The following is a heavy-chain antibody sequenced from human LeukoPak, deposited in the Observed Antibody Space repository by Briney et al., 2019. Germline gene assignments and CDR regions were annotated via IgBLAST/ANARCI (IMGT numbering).Heavy chain of an antibody. Sequence: GGSLRLSCAASGFTFSNYWMSWVRQAPGKGLEWVANIKQDGSEKYYVDSVKGRFTISRDNAKNSLYLQMNSLRAEDTAVYYCARDLYWFDPWGQGTLVTVSS. CDR2: IKQDGSEK. V-gene: IGHV3-7*01. CDR1: GFTFSNYW. CDR3: ARDLYWFDP. J-gene: IGHJ5*02.